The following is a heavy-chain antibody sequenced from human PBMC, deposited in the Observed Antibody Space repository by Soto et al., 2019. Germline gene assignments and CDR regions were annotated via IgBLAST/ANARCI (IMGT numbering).Heavy chain of an antibody. J-gene: IGHJ6*02. CDR1: GFTFSSYA. V-gene: IGHV3-23*01. CDR3: AKDSRGYSGYDYDYYYYGMDV. CDR2: ISGSGGST. D-gene: IGHD5-12*01. Sequence: EVQLLGSGGGLVQPGGSLRLSCAASGFTFSSYAMSWVRQAPGKGLEWVSAISGSGGSTYYADSVKGRFTISRDNSKNTLYLQMNSLRAEDTAVYYCAKDSRGYSGYDYDYYYYGMDVWGQGTTVTVSS.